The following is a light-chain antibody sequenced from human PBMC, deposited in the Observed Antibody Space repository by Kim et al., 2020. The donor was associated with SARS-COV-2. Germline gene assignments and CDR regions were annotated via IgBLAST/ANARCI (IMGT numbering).Light chain of an antibody. V-gene: IGLV1-47*01. J-gene: IGLJ3*02. Sequence: GQRVTISCSGSTSDIGSNYVYWYQQLPGTAPKLLIYRNNKRPSGVPDRFSVSKSGTSASLAISGLRSDDEADYYCATWDDSLNGPVFGGGTQLTVL. CDR3: ATWDDSLNGPV. CDR2: RNN. CDR1: TSDIGSNY.